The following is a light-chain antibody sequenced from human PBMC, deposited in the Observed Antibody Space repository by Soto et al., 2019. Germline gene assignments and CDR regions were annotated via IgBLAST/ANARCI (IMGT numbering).Light chain of an antibody. CDR3: DTWDSNTQGV. V-gene: IGLV4-60*03. CDR2: LEGSGGF. CDR1: SGHSTYI. J-gene: IGLJ3*02. Sequence: QRVLTQSSSACASLGSSVKLTCTVSSGHSTYIIAWHQQQPGKAPRYLMKLEGSGGFNKGSGVPDRFSGSSSGADRYLTISNLQSEDEADYYCDTWDSNTQGVFGGGTKLTV.